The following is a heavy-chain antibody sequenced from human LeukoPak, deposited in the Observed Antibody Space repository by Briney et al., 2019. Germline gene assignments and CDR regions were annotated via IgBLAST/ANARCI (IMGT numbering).Heavy chain of an antibody. CDR2: ISHVGGT. V-gene: IGHV3-23*01. D-gene: IGHD7-27*01. CDR3: ARDHLGDYYYGMDV. Sequence: PGGSLRLSCAASGFTFSDYAMSWVRQAPEKGLEWVSTISHVGGTYYADSVRGRFTISRDDSKNMVYLQMDSLRAEDTAVYYCARDHLGDYYYGMDVWGQGTTVTVSS. J-gene: IGHJ6*02. CDR1: GFTFSDYA.